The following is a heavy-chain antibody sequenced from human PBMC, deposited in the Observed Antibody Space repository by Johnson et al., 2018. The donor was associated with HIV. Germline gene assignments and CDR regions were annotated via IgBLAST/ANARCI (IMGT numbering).Heavy chain of an antibody. Sequence: QVQLVESGGGVVQPGRSLRLSCAASGFTFSSYAMHWVRQAPGKGLEWVAVISYDGSNKYYADSVKGRFTISRDNSKNTLYLQMNSLGAEDTAVYYCARGGSCYNAHFDIWGQGTVVTVS. CDR1: GFTFSSYA. D-gene: IGHD2-15*01. V-gene: IGHV3-30-3*01. CDR2: ISYDGSNK. J-gene: IGHJ3*02. CDR3: ARGGSCYNAHFDI.